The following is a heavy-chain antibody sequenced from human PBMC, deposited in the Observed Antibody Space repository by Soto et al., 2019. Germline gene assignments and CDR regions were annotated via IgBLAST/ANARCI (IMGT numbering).Heavy chain of an antibody. Sequence: DSVKVSCKASGYTFTSSGISWVRQAPRQGLEWMGWISAYNGNTNYAQKLQGRVTMTTDTSTSTAYMELRSLRSDDTAVYYCAIDLVMMAARTEIDFWGQAILVT. J-gene: IGHJ4*02. CDR2: ISAYNGNT. V-gene: IGHV1-18*04. D-gene: IGHD6-6*01. CDR1: GYTFTSSG. CDR3: AIDLVMMAARTEIDF.